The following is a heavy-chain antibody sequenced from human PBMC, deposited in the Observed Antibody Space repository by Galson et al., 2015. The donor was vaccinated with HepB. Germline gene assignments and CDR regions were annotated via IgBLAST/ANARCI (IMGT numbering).Heavy chain of an antibody. J-gene: IGHJ4*02. V-gene: IGHV7-4-1*02. Sequence: SVKVSCKASGYTFTSYAMNWVRQAPGQGLEWMGWINTNTGNPTYAQGFTGRFVFSLDTSVSTAYLQISSLKAEDTAVYYCARDFRLTYYYDSSGCDYWGQGTLVTVSS. D-gene: IGHD3-22*01. CDR1: GYTFTSYA. CDR3: ARDFRLTYYYDSSGCDY. CDR2: INTNTGNP.